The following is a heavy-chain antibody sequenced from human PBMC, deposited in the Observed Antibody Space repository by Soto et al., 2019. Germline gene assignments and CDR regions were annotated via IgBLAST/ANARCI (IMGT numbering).Heavy chain of an antibody. V-gene: IGHV3-48*01. CDR2: ISSSSSTI. Sequence: EVQLVESGGVLVQPGGSLRVSCAASGFTFSSDSMNWVRQAPGKGLEWVSYISSSSSTIYYADSVKGRFTISRDNAKNSLYLQMNSLRAKDTAVYYYVRGRVVTTPGPNFDYWGQGTLVTVSS. CDR3: VRGRVVTTPGPNFDY. J-gene: IGHJ4*02. D-gene: IGHD3-3*01. CDR1: GFTFSSDS.